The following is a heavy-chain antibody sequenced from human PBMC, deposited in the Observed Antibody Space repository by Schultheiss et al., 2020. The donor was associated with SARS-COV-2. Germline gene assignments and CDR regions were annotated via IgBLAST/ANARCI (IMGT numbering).Heavy chain of an antibody. Sequence: SQTLSLTCAVYGGSFSGYYWSWIRQPPGKGLEWIGEINHSGSTNYNPSLKSRVTISVDTSKNQFSLKLSSVTAADTAVYYCARDDGEWLYYFDYWGQGTLVTVSS. CDR2: INHSGST. V-gene: IGHV4-34*01. J-gene: IGHJ4*02. CDR3: ARDDGEWLYYFDY. CDR1: GGSFSGYY. D-gene: IGHD3-10*01.